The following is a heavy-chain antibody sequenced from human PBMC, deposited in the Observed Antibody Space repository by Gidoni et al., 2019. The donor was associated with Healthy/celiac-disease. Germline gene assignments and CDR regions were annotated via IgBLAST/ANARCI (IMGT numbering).Heavy chain of an antibody. J-gene: IGHJ1*01. CDR2: IKPNSGGT. Sequence: VQLVQSGAAVNMPGASVKVSFKASGYTFSCYYMQWVRQDPGQGLEWMGWIKPNSGGTNYAQKFQGKVTMTRDTSISTAYMELSRLRSDDTAVYYCASGSSGWYGIEYFQHWGQGTRVTVSS. CDR3: ASGSSGWYGIEYFQH. D-gene: IGHD6-19*01. CDR1: GYTFSCYY. V-gene: IGHV1-2*02.